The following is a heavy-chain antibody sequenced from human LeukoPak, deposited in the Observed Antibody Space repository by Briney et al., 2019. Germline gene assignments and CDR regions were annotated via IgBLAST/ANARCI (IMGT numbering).Heavy chain of an antibody. V-gene: IGHV4-34*01. D-gene: IGHD3-22*01. J-gene: IGHJ6*03. Sequence: SETLSLTCAVYGGSFSGYYWSWIRQPPGKGLEWIGEINHSGSTNYNLYLKIRVTMSVDTSQNQFSLKLSSVTAADTAVYYCARGRRISGSDYYYYMDVWGKGTTVTVSS. CDR1: GGSFSGYY. CDR2: INHSGST. CDR3: ARGRRISGSDYYYYMDV.